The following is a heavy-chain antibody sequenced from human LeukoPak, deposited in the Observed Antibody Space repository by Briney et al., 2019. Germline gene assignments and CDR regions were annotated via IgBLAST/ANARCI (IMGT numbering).Heavy chain of an antibody. CDR2: IYYSGST. Sequence: SETLSLTCTVSGGSISSSSYYWGWIRQPPGKGLEWIGSIYYSGSTYYNPSLKSRVTISVDTSKNQFSLKLSSVTAADTAVYYCAGRIAVAGVVYYYYYMGVWGKGTTVTVSS. J-gene: IGHJ6*03. V-gene: IGHV4-39*07. D-gene: IGHD6-19*01. CDR1: GGSISSSSYY. CDR3: AGRIAVAGVVYYYYYMGV.